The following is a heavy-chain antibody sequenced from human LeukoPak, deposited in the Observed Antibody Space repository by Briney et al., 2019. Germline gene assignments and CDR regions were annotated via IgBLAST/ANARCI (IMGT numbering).Heavy chain of an antibody. J-gene: IGHJ4*02. CDR3: ARQTAMGRSGDY. Sequence: GESLKISCMASGDSFTSYWIGWVRQMPGKGLGWVGIIDLSDSAIRSTPSFQGQVTIPATKSLSTAYLQWNSLKASDTAIYYCARQTAMGRSGDYWGQGALVTVSS. V-gene: IGHV5-51*01. CDR2: IDLSDSAI. CDR1: GDSFTSYW. D-gene: IGHD7-27*01.